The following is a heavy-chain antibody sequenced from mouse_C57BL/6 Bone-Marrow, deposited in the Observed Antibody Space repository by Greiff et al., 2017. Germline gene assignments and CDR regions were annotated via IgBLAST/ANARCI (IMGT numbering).Heavy chain of an antibody. CDR1: GFTFSSYG. D-gene: IGHD1-1*01. CDR3: ARGGLRAAWFAY. V-gene: IGHV5-6*01. Sequence: DVQLVESGGDLVKPGGSLKLSCAASGFTFSSYGMSWVRQTPDKMLEWVATISSGGSYTYYPDSVKGRFTISRDNAKKTLYLQMSSLKSEDTAMFYCARGGLRAAWFAYWGQGTLVTVSA. CDR2: ISSGGSYT. J-gene: IGHJ3*01.